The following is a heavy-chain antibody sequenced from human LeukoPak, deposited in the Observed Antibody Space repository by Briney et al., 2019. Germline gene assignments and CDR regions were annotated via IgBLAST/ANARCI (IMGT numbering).Heavy chain of an antibody. D-gene: IGHD3-9*01. J-gene: IGHJ4*02. CDR3: ATAPVTGLFDY. CDR1: GYTFTDYY. Sequence: ASVTVSCKVSGYTFTDYYMHWVQQAPGKGLEWMGLVDPEDGETIYAEKFQGRVTITADTSTDTAYMELSSLRSEDTAVYYCATAPVTGLFDYWGQGTLVTVSS. CDR2: VDPEDGET. V-gene: IGHV1-69-2*01.